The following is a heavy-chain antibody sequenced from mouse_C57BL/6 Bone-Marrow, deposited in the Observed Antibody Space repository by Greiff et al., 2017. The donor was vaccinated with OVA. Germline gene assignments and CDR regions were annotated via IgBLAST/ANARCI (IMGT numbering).Heavy chain of an antibody. CDR2: IDPSDSYI. J-gene: IGHJ3*01. V-gene: IGHV1-50*01. Sequence: QVQLQQPGAELVKPGASVRLSCKASGYTFTSYWMQWVKERPGQGLEWIGEIDPSDSYINYNQKFKGKATLTVDTSSITAYMQLSSLRSEDSAVYYCASWDFAYWGQGTLVTVSA. D-gene: IGHD4-1*01. CDR3: ASWDFAY. CDR1: GYTFTSYW.